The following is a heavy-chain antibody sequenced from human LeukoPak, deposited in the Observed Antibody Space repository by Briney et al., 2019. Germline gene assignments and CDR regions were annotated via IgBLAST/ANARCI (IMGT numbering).Heavy chain of an antibody. J-gene: IGHJ4*02. Sequence: GGSLRLSCAASGFTFSSYAMNWVRQAPGKGLEWIAGIFGSGGSPHYADSVKGRFTISRDNSKNTVYLQINSLRAEDTAVYYCGKTTAGYSSGQKPAWPVDYWGQGTLVTVSS. V-gene: IGHV3-23*01. D-gene: IGHD5-18*01. CDR1: GFTFSSYA. CDR3: GKTTAGYSSGQKPAWPVDY. CDR2: IFGSGGSP.